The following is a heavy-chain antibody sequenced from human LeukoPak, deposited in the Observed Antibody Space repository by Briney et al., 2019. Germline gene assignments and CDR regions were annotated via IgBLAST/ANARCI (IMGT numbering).Heavy chain of an antibody. CDR3: ARDRGYFDN. V-gene: IGHV3-21*01. Sequence: GGSLRLFCAASGFTFSIYSMNWVRQALGEGLEWLSSITSTSNYIYYADSVKGRFTISRDNVQNSLYLQMNSLRAEDTAMYYCARDRGYFDNWGQGTLVTVSS. J-gene: IGHJ4*02. CDR1: GFTFSIYS. CDR2: ITSTSNYI.